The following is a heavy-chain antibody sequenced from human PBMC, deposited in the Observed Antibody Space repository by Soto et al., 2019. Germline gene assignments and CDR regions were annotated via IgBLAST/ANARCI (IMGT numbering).Heavy chain of an antibody. V-gene: IGHV3-7*01. CDR2: IKPDGSET. D-gene: IGHD5-18*01. J-gene: IGHJ4*02. CDR1: GLTFSGHW. Sequence: PGGSLRLSCAASGLTFSGHWMTWVRQTPGEGLQWVAAIKPDGSETFYVDSVKGRFTISRDNSKNTLYLQMNSLRAEDTAVYYCAKGGYSYGSPLDYWGQGTLVTVSS. CDR3: AKGGYSYGSPLDY.